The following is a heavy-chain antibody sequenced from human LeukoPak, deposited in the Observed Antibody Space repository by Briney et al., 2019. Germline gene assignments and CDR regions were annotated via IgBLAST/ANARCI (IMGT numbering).Heavy chain of an antibody. J-gene: IGHJ4*02. V-gene: IGHV4-59*01. CDR1: GGSISRYY. CDR3: ARDGYSGNDGL. CDR2: IYHSGST. Sequence: SETLSLICTVSGGSISRYYWSWIRQPPGKGLEWNGYIYHSGSTKYNPSLKSRVTISVDTSKNQFSLKLSSVTAADTAVYYCARDGYSGNDGLWGQGSLVTVSS. D-gene: IGHD5-12*01.